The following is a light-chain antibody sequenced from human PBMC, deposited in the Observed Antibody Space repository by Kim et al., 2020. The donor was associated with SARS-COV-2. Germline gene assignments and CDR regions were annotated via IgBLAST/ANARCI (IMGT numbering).Light chain of an antibody. Sequence: DIQLTQSPSSLSASVGDRVTITCRVSQGITSYAHWCRQTPGKVPKLLIYNASTLQSGVPSRFSGCGSGTDLTLTISSLQSDDVANYYGQRTYNALALTFGGGTKVDIK. CDR2: NAS. V-gene: IGKV1-27*01. J-gene: IGKJ4*01. CDR1: QGITSY. CDR3: QRTYNALALT.